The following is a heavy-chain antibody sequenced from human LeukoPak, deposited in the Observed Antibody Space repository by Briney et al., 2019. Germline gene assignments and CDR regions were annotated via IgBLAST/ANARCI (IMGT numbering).Heavy chain of an antibody. D-gene: IGHD3-22*01. CDR3: ARDYDNSGFDY. J-gene: IGHJ4*02. CDR2: ISSSGRTI. Sequence: GGSLRLSCAASGFIFSSYAMNWVRQAPGKGLEWVSYISSSGRTIYYADSVKGRFTISRDNAKNSLYLQMNSLRAEDTAVYYCARDYDNSGFDYWGQGTLVTVSS. V-gene: IGHV3-48*03. CDR1: GFIFSSYA.